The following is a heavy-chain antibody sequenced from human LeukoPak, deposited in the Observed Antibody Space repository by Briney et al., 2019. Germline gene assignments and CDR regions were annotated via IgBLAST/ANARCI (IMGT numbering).Heavy chain of an antibody. CDR3: AREGYCSSTSCYNWYFDL. J-gene: IGHJ2*01. V-gene: IGHV1-46*01. D-gene: IGHD2-2*02. Sequence: GASVKVSCKASGYTFTTDYIHWVRQAPGQGLEWMGIINPSGGSTTYAQKFQGRVIMTGDTSTSTVYMELSSLRSEDTAVYYCAREGYCSSTSCYNWYFDLWGRGTLVTVSS. CDR1: GYTFTTDY. CDR2: INPSGGST.